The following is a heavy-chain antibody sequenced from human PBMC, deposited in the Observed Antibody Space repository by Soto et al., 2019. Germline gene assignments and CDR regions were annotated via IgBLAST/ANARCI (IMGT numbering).Heavy chain of an antibody. J-gene: IGHJ6*02. CDR1: RFTFSDYS. V-gene: IGHV3-48*02. Sequence: PGGSLRLSCAASRFTFSDYSMNWVRQAPGKGLEWVSYISSSSSTIYYADSVRGRFTISRDNAKNSLYLQMNSLRDEDTAVYYCARASRTYYDFWSGHYGMDVWGQGTTVTVSS. CDR3: ARASRTYYDFWSGHYGMDV. CDR2: ISSSSSTI. D-gene: IGHD3-3*01.